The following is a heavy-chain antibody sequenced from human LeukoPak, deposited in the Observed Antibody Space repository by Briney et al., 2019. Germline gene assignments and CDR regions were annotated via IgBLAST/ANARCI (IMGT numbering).Heavy chain of an antibody. J-gene: IGHJ3*02. V-gene: IGHV4-31*03. CDR2: IYYSGST. D-gene: IGHD3-22*01. CDR3: ASLYYFDSSGYYYGKADI. CDR1: GGSISSGGYY. Sequence: SETLSLTCTVSGGSISSGGYYWSWIRQLPGKGLECTGFIYYSGSTFYNPSLKSRVTISIDTSKNQFSLKLSSVTAADTAVYYCASLYYFDSSGYYYGKADIWGQGTMVTVSS.